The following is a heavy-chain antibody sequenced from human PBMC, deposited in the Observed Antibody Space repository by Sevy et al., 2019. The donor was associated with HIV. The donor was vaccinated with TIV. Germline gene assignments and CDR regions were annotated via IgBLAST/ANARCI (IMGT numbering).Heavy chain of an antibody. Sequence: GGSLILSCAASGFTFSVYWMSWVRQAPGKGLEWVATMKEDGSEKYYVDSVKGRFTISRDNAKNSLYLQMNSLRAEDTAVYYCVREGVGGYSYSLDYWGQGTLVTVSS. CDR2: MKEDGSEK. CDR1: GFTFSVYW. D-gene: IGHD5-18*01. V-gene: IGHV3-7*01. CDR3: VREGVGGYSYSLDY. J-gene: IGHJ4*02.